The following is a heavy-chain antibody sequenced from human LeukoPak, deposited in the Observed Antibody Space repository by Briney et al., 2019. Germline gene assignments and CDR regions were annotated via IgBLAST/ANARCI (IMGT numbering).Heavy chain of an antibody. CDR1: GFTLSSYP. V-gene: IGHV3-30*04. CDR3: ARCHGGPTVLYDAFDI. Sequence: GRSLRLSCAASGFTLSSYPVHWVRQAPGKGLEWVAVISYDGGNKYYADSVKGRFTISRDNSKNTLYLQMNSLRAEDTAVYYCARCHGGPTVLYDAFDIWGQGTMVTVSS. J-gene: IGHJ3*02. CDR2: ISYDGGNK. D-gene: IGHD1-26*01.